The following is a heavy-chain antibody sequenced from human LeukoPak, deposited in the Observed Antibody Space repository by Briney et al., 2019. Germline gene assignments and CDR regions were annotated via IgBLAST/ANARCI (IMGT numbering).Heavy chain of an antibody. Sequence: GESLKISCKGSGYSFTSYWIGWVRQMPGKGLEWMGIIYPGDSDTRYSPSFQGQVTISADKSISTAYLQWSSLKASDTAMYYCARFAPYCSGGSCYFDYWGQGTLVTVSS. J-gene: IGHJ4*02. D-gene: IGHD2-15*01. CDR1: GYSFTSYW. V-gene: IGHV5-51*01. CDR2: IYPGDSDT. CDR3: ARFAPYCSGGSCYFDY.